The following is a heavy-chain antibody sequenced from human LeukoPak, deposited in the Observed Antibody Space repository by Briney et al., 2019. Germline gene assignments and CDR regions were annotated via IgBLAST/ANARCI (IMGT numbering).Heavy chain of an antibody. CDR3: AGPTGELRYFGWLQFDP. V-gene: IGHV1-69*13. CDR2: IIPIFGTA. Sequence: GASVKVSCKASGGTFSSYAISWVRQAPGQGLEWMGGIIPIFGTANYAQKFQGRVTITADESTSTAYMELSSLRSEDTAVYYCAGPTGELRYFGWLQFDPWGQGTLVTVSS. J-gene: IGHJ5*02. CDR1: GGTFSSYA. D-gene: IGHD3-9*01.